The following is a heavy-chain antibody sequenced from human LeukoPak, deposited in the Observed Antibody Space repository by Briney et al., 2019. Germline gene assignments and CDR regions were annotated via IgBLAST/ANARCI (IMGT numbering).Heavy chain of an antibody. CDR2: ISGSGGST. J-gene: IGHJ4*02. D-gene: IGHD2-8*01. CDR1: GFTFSSYA. CDR3: AKVTRVGIILTPFDY. Sequence: PGGSLRLSCAASGFTFSSYAMSWVRQAPGKGLEWVSAISGSGGSTYYADSVKGRFTISRDNSKNTLYLQMNSLRAEDTAVYYCAKVTRVGIILTPFDYWGQGTLVTVSS. V-gene: IGHV3-23*01.